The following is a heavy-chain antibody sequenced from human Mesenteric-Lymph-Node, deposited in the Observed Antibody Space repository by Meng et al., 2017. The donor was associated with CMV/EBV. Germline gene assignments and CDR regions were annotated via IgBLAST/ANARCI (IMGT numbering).Heavy chain of an antibody. V-gene: IGHV1-8*03. CDR1: GYTFTSYD. Sequence: ASVKVSCKASGYTFTSYDINWVRQATGQGLEWMGWMNPNSGNTGYAQKFQGRVTITRNTSISTAYMELSSLRSEDTAVYYCARDRRRGYAIGMDVWGQGTTVTVSS. CDR3: ARDRRRGYAIGMDV. D-gene: IGHD2-8*01. CDR2: MNPNSGNT. J-gene: IGHJ6*02.